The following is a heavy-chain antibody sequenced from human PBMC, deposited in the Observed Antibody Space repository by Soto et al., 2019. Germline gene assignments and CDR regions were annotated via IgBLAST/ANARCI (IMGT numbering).Heavy chain of an antibody. Sequence: SQTLSLTCAISGDSVSNNIVSWNWIRQSPSRGLEWLGRTYYRSKWFDDYAVSVKSRITINPDTSKNQFSLQLNSVTPEDTALYYCARELGIAVARYDYRGQGTLVTVSS. D-gene: IGHD6-19*01. CDR2: TYYRSKWFD. CDR3: ARELGIAVARYDY. V-gene: IGHV6-1*01. CDR1: GDSVSNNIVS. J-gene: IGHJ4*02.